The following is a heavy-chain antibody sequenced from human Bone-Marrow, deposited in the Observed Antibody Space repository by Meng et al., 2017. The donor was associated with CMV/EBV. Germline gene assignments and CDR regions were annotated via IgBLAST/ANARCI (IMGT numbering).Heavy chain of an antibody. CDR2: IYSGGST. CDR1: GFTVSSNY. V-gene: IGHV3-66*02. Sequence: GESLKISCAASGFTVSSNYMSWVRQAPGKGLEWVSVIYSGGSTYYADSVKGRFTISRDNSKNTLYLQMNSLRAEDTAVYYCARVGQSLYGMDVWGQGTTVTVSS. CDR3: ARVGQSLYGMDV. J-gene: IGHJ6*02. D-gene: IGHD3-16*01.